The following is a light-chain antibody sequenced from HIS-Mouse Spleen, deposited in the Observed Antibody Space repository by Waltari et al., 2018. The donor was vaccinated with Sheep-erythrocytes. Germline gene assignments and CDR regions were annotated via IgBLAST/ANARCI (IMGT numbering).Light chain of an antibody. J-gene: IGLJ3*02. Sequence: QSALTQPPSASGSPGQSVTISCTGTSSDVGGYNYVSWYQQHPGKAPKLMIYEVSKRPAGVPDRFSGSKSGSTASLTVSELQAEDEADYYCSSYAGSNNWVFGGGTKLTVL. V-gene: IGLV2-8*01. CDR2: EVS. CDR3: SSYAGSNNWV. CDR1: SSDVGGYNY.